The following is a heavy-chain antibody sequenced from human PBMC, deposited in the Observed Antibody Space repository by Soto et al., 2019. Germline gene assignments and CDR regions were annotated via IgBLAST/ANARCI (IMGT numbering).Heavy chain of an antibody. V-gene: IGHV3-33*01. CDR2: IWYDGSNK. Sequence: QVQLVESGGGVVQPGRSLRLSCAASGFTFSSYGMHWVRQAPGKGLEWVAVIWYDGSNKYYADSVKGRFTISRDNSKNPLYLQMNSLRAEDTAVYYCARDQDGYLSWGQGTLVTVSS. CDR3: ARDQDGYLS. J-gene: IGHJ4*02. D-gene: IGHD5-12*01. CDR1: GFTFSSYG.